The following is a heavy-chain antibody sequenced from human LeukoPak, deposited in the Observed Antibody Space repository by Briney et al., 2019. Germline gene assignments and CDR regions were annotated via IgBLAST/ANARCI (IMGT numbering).Heavy chain of an antibody. J-gene: IGHJ5*02. CDR1: GFTFSSYA. Sequence: GGSLRLSCAASGFTFSSYAMSWVRQAPGKGLEWVSAISGSGGSTYYADSVKGRFTISRDNSENTLYLQMNSLRAEDTAVYYCAKDTQGYCSGGSCLSWGQGTLVTVSS. D-gene: IGHD2-15*01. V-gene: IGHV3-23*01. CDR3: AKDTQGYCSGGSCLS. CDR2: ISGSGGST.